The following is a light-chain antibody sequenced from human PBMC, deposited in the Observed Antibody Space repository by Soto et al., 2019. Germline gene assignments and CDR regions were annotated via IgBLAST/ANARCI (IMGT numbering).Light chain of an antibody. CDR1: QSISDY. CDR3: QQSYISPPT. CDR2: VAS. J-gene: IGKJ3*01. Sequence: DIQMTQSASSLSASQGDRVTITCRASQSISDYLNWYQQKPGKAPELLIYVASSLQSGVPSRFSGSGFGTDFTLTISSLQPEDFATYYCQQSYISPPTFGPGTKVNI. V-gene: IGKV1-39*01.